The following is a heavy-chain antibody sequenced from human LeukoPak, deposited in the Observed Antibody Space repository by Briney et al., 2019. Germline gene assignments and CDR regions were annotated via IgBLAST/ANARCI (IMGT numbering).Heavy chain of an antibody. V-gene: IGHV4-39*01. Sequence: SETLSLTCTVSGDSLSSSSYYWGWIRQPPGKGPEWIATIYSSGSTYYNPSLKSRVTISVDTSKNQISLKLNSVTAADTAVYHCARGPLYYYDSSSRSYYFDYWGQGILVTVSS. D-gene: IGHD3-22*01. CDR2: IYSSGST. CDR1: GDSLSSSSYY. CDR3: ARGPLYYYDSSSRSYYFDY. J-gene: IGHJ4*02.